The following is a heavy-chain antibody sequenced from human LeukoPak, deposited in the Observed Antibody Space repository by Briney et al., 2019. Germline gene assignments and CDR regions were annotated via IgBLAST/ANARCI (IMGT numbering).Heavy chain of an antibody. CDR3: ITGDYDFWSGFYSPNHYFDY. D-gene: IGHD3-3*01. CDR2: IKGKTAAGAP. J-gene: IGHJ4*02. V-gene: IGHV3-15*01. Sequence: PGGSLRLSCAASGFTFTSAWMSWVRQAPGKGLEWVGRIKGKTAAGAPDYVASVKGRFTISRDDSKNTLFLQMNSLKTEDTAVYYCITGDYDFWSGFYSPNHYFDYWGQGTLVTVSS. CDR1: GFTFTSAW.